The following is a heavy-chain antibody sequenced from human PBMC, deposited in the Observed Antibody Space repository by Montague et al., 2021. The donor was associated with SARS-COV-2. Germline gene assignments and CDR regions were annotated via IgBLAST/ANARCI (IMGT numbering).Heavy chain of an antibody. CDR2: IYYTGNT. D-gene: IGHD3-22*01. J-gene: IGHJ3*01. Sequence: SETLSLTCTVSCGSITNNIDYWAWIRQPPGSGLVWIGSIYYTGNTYYYPSLKIRFTISVVTSKNHFTLKLSSVTAAATAVYYCARLKRYFDSSGSPSAFDFWGQGTKVTVSS. CDR3: ARLKRYFDSSGSPSAFDF. CDR1: CGSITNNIDY. V-gene: IGHV4-39*02.